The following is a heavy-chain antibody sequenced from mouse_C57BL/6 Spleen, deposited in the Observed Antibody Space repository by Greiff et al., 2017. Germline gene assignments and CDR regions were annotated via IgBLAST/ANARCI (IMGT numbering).Heavy chain of an antibody. CDR1: GYTFTSYW. D-gene: IGHD3-1*01. CDR3: ARRATEYYFDY. Sequence: QVQLQQPGAELVKPGASVKLSCKASGYTFTSYWMHWVKQRPGPGLEWIGMIHPHSGSTKYNEKFKSKATLTVDKSSSTAYMQLSSLTSEDSAVYYCARRATEYYFDYWGQGTTLTVSS. CDR2: IHPHSGST. V-gene: IGHV1-64*01. J-gene: IGHJ2*01.